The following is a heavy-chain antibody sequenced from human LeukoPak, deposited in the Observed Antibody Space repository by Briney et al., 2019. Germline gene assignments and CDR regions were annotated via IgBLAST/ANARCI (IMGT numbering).Heavy chain of an antibody. CDR1: GFPFSAHW. J-gene: IGHJ4*02. V-gene: IGHV3-74*01. CDR3: ARGGTGFFDY. D-gene: IGHD1-7*01. CDR2: INTDGSST. Sequence: GGSLRLSCAASGFPFSAHWMFWVRQVPGKGLVWVSRINTDGSSTKYADSVKGRFTISRDSPNNTLYLQMNSLRAEDTAVYYCARGGTGFFDYWGQGTLVTVSS.